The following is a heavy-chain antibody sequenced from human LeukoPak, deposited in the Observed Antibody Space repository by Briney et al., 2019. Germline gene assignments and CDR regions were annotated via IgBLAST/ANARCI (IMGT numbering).Heavy chain of an antibody. CDR3: TKDRLYSSGRVFDY. Sequence: GGSLRLSCAASGFTFSSYAMSWVRQAPGKGLEWVSAISVGGGSTYYADSVKGRFTISRDNSKNTLYLQMNSLRAEDTAVYFCTKDRLYSSGRVFDYWGQGTLVTVSS. V-gene: IGHV3-23*01. J-gene: IGHJ4*02. CDR2: ISVGGGST. CDR1: GFTFSSYA. D-gene: IGHD6-19*01.